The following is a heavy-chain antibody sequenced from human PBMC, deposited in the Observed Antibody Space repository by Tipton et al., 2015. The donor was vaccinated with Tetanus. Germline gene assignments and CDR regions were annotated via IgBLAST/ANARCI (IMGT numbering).Heavy chain of an antibody. CDR3: ARHLYGYWFDP. Sequence: LRLSCTVSGGSISDKKYYWGWIRQPPGKGLEWIASIYFEGSTYYSPSLESRVTIAVDTSQNVFSLRLTAVTAADTAVYYCARHLYGYWFDPWGQGTLVTVSS. CDR1: GGSISDKKYY. D-gene: IGHD3-10*01. J-gene: IGHJ5*02. CDR2: IYFEGST. V-gene: IGHV4-39*02.